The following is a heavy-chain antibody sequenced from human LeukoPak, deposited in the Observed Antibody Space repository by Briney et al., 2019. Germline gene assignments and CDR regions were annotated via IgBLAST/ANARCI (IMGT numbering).Heavy chain of an antibody. Sequence: GGSLRLSCAASGFTFSSYAMSWVRQAPGKGLEWVSAISGSGGSTYYADSVKGRFTISRDNSKNTLYLQMNSLRAEDTAVYYCAKDLVPAASPLDEHHYGDYSDYWGQGTLVTVSS. CDR3: AKDLVPAASPLDEHHYGDYSDY. J-gene: IGHJ4*02. V-gene: IGHV3-23*01. CDR1: GFTFSSYA. D-gene: IGHD2-2*01. CDR2: ISGSGGST.